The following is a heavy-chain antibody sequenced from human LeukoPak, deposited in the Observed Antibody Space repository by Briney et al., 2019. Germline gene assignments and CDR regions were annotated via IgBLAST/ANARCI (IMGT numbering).Heavy chain of an antibody. CDR2: IKEDGSIK. CDR1: GFTFSDYW. Sequence: GGSLRLSCAASGFTFSDYWMTWVRQAPGKGLEWVANIKEDGSIKQYVDSVKGRFTISRDNAQSSLFLQMNSLRGEDTAVYYCAKWGDYDVLTGYYVSDFWGQGTLVTVSS. CDR3: AKWGDYDVLTGYYVSDF. J-gene: IGHJ4*02. D-gene: IGHD3-9*01. V-gene: IGHV3-7*03.